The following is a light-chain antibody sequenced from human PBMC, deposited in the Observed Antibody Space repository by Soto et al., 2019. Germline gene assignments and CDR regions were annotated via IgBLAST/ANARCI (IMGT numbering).Light chain of an antibody. J-gene: IGLJ3*02. V-gene: IGLV2-14*01. CDR2: EVT. CDR1: NSDIGGHNY. CDR3: SSYTSSGPWV. Sequence: QSVLTQPASVSGSPGQSITISCTGSNSDIGGHNYVSWYQQHPGKVPKLIIFEVTNRPSGVSTRFSGSKSGNTASLTISGLQAEDEADYYCSSYTSSGPWVFGGGTKLTVL.